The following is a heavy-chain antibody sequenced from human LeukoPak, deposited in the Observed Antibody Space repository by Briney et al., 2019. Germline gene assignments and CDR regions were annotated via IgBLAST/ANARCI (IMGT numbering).Heavy chain of an antibody. CDR2: IYYSGST. CDR3: ARLSRNPGYSSGWPYFDY. J-gene: IGHJ4*02. CDR1: GGSISSSSYY. D-gene: IGHD6-19*01. V-gene: IGHV4-39*01. Sequence: SETLSLTCTVSGGSISSSSYYWGWIRQPPGKGLEWIGSIYYSGSTYYNPSLKSRVTISVDTSKNQFSLNLSSVTAADTAVYYCARLSRNPGYSSGWPYFDYWGQGTLVTVSS.